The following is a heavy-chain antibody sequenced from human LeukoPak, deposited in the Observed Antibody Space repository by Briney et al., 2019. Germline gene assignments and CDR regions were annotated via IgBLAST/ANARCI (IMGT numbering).Heavy chain of an antibody. CDR3: AKRSDYGVNSNYFDY. J-gene: IGHJ4*02. D-gene: IGHD4-23*01. V-gene: IGHV3-33*06. CDR1: GFTFSSYG. CDR2: IWYDGSNK. Sequence: PGRSLRLSCAASGFTFSSYGMHWVRQAPGKGLEWVAVIWYDGSNKFYADSVKGRFTISRANSKNTLYLQMNSLRAEDTAVYYCAKRSDYGVNSNYFDYWGQGTLVTVSS.